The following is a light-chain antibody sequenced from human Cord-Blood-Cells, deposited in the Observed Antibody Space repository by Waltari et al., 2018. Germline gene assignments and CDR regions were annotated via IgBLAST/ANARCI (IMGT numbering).Light chain of an antibody. CDR1: QSVSSY. Sequence: EIVLTQSPATLSLSPGERATLSCRASQSVSSYLAWYQQKPGQAPRLLIYDASTRATGIPARFSGSGSGTDFTLTISSLEPEVFAVYYCQQRSNWPPLTFGGGTKVEIK. V-gene: IGKV3-11*01. CDR2: DAS. J-gene: IGKJ4*01. CDR3: QQRSNWPPLT.